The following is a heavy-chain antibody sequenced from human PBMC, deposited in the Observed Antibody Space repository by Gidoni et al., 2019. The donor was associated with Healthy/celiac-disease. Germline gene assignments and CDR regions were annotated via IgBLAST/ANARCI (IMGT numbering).Heavy chain of an antibody. V-gene: IGHV4-4*07. CDR1: GGSISSYY. CDR3: ARDYCSGGSCHYAFDY. J-gene: IGHJ4*02. D-gene: IGHD2-15*01. Sequence: QVQLQESGPGLVKPSETLSLTCTVSGGSISSYYWSWIRQPAGKGLEWIGRIYTSGSTNYNPSLKSRVTMSVDTSKNQFSLKLSSVTAAHTAVYYCARDYCSGGSCHYAFDYWGQGTLVTVSS. CDR2: IYTSGST.